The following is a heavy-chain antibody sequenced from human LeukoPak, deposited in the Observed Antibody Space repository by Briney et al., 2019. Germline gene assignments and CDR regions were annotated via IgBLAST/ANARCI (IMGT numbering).Heavy chain of an antibody. D-gene: IGHD2-15*01. CDR3: ARDRGYCSGSNCYMVFDY. CDR2: IYYSGST. J-gene: IGHJ4*02. V-gene: IGHV4-59*01. CDR1: GGSISSYY. Sequence: SETLSLTCTVSGGSISSYYWSWIRQPPGKGLEWIGYIYYSGSTNYNPSPKSRVTISVDTSKNQFSLKLSSVTAADTAVYYCARDRGYCSGSNCYMVFDYWGQGTLVTVSS.